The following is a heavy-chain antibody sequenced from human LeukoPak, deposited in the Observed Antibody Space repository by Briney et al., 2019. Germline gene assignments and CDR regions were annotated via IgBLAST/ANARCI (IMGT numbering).Heavy chain of an antibody. CDR3: ARGPRNDP. CDR1: GYPFTTYE. CDR2: VRPNTGNT. J-gene: IGHJ5*02. V-gene: IGHV1-8*01. Sequence: ASVKVSCKTSGYPFTTYEINWVRQAAGQGLEWMGWVRPNTGNTAYAQRFQGRVTMTRDTSISTAYMELSSLTSNDTAVYFCARGPRNDPWGQGTLVTVSS. D-gene: IGHD1-14*01.